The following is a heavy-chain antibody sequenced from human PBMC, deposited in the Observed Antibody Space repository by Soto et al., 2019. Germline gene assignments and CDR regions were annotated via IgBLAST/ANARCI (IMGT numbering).Heavy chain of an antibody. Sequence: GGSLRLSCTASGLTFSSYAMSWVRQAPGKGLEWVSAISGSCGSTYYTGSMKGRFTISRDNSKKTLYLQMTSMRAEDTAVYFCAKGAYVEGAMDVWGQGTTVTVYS. CDR2: ISGSCGST. CDR3: AKGAYVEGAMDV. CDR1: GLTFSSYA. V-gene: IGHV3-23*01. D-gene: IGHD5-12*01. J-gene: IGHJ6*02.